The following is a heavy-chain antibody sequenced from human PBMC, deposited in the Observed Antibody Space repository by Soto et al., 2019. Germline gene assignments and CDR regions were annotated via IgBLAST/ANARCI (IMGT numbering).Heavy chain of an antibody. CDR2: ISYSGST. D-gene: IGHD3-16*01. J-gene: IGHJ4*02. CDR1: GGSITSYY. V-gene: IGHV4-59*08. Sequence: SETLSLTCTVSGGSITSYYWSWIRQPPGKGLEWIGYISYSGSTNYNPSLKSRVTISVDTSKNQFSLKLSSVTAADTAMYYCARRATYYYYFDYWGQGTLVTVSS. CDR3: ARRATYYYYFDY.